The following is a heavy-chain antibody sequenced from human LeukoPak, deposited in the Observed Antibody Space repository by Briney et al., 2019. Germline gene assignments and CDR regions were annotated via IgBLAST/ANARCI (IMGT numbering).Heavy chain of an antibody. V-gene: IGHV4-59*01. CDR3: ARQDLMITFGGVIGTFDY. Sequence: SETLSLTCTVSGDSISNDYWSWIRQSPGKGLEWIGYNYDWGSTNYNPSLKGRVTISLDTPKNQFSLKLTSVTAADTAVYYCARQDLMITFGGVIGTFDYWGQGTLVTVSS. J-gene: IGHJ4*02. CDR2: NYDWGST. CDR1: GDSISNDY. D-gene: IGHD3-16*02.